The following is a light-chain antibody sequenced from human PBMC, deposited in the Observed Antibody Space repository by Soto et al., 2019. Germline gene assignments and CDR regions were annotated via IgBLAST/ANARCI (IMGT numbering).Light chain of an antibody. CDR3: HQYNGWPRT. CDR2: GAS. CDR1: QNIGTY. Sequence: IVLTQSPGTLSLSPGERATLSCRASQNIGTYLAWYQHKPGQAPSVLIFGASTRANGVPARFSGGGSGTEFTLTITSLQSEDFAVYYCHQYNGWPRTFGQGTKVDIK. J-gene: IGKJ1*01. V-gene: IGKV3D-15*01.